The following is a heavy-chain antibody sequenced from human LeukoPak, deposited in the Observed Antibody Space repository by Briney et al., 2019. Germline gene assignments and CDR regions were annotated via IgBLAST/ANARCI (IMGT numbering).Heavy chain of an antibody. CDR1: GFTFSSYT. CDR3: ARNPIGSMATISFFDY. V-gene: IGHV3-21*01. D-gene: IGHD5-12*01. Sequence: GGSLRLSCAASGFTFSSYTMNWDRQAPGKGLEWVSSISSSSSYIYYADSVKGRFTISRDNAKNSLYLQMNSLRAEDTAVYYCARNPIGSMATISFFDYWGQGALVTVSS. CDR2: ISSSSSYI. J-gene: IGHJ4*02.